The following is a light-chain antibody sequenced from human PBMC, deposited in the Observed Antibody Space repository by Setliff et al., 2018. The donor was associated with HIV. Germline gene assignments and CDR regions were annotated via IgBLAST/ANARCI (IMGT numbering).Light chain of an antibody. V-gene: IGLV2-14*03. Sequence: QSVLTQPASVSGSPGQSITISCTGTSSDVGAYNYVSWYQQHPDKAPKLMIYGVSNRPSGVSNRFSGSKSGNTASLTISGLQAEDEADYYCSSYTTTSTVVFGGGTKVTVL. CDR1: SSDVGAYNY. J-gene: IGLJ2*01. CDR3: SSYTTTSTVV. CDR2: GVS.